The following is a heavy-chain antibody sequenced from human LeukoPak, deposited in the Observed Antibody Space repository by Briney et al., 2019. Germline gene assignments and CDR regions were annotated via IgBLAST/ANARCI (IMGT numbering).Heavy chain of an antibody. V-gene: IGHV3-7*01. CDR3: ARDSQGDDYFLVSTY. J-gene: IGHJ4*02. D-gene: IGHD5-12*01. CDR2: IKQDGSEI. Sequence: PGGSLRLSCAASGITFNNYWMSWIRQAPGKGLEWVSNIKQDGSEIYYVDSVKGRFTISRDNAKNSLYLQMNSLRAEDTAVYYCARDSQGDDYFLVSTYWGQGTLVTVSS. CDR1: GITFNNYW.